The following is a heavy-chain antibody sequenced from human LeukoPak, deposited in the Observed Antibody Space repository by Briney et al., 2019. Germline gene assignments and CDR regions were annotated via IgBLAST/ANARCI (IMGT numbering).Heavy chain of an antibody. Sequence: GGSLRLSCAASGFTFSSFGMHWVRQAPGKGLEWVAFIRFDGSNKYYADSVKGRFTISGDNSKNTLYLQMNSLRGEDTAVYYCAKDGAPIFGVATPVYYYYMDVWGKGTTVTVSS. CDR2: IRFDGSNK. D-gene: IGHD3-3*01. J-gene: IGHJ6*03. CDR3: AKDGAPIFGVATPVYYYYMDV. V-gene: IGHV3-30*02. CDR1: GFTFSSFG.